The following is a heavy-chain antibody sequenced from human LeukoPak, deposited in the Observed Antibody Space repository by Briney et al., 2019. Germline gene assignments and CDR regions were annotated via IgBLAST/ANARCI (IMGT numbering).Heavy chain of an antibody. V-gene: IGHV1-18*01. CDR3: AREVSSGRYGVYYFDY. D-gene: IGHD6-19*01. CDR1: GYTFTSYG. CDR2: ISAYNGNT. J-gene: IGHJ4*02. Sequence: GASVKVSCKASGYTFTSYGISWVRQAPGQGLEWMGWISAYNGNTNYAQKLQGRVTMTTDTSTSTAYMELRSLRSDDTAVYYCAREVSSGRYGVYYFDYWGQGTLVTVSS.